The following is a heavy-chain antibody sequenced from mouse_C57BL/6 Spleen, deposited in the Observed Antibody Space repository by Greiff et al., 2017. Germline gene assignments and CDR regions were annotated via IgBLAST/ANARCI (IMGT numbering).Heavy chain of an antibody. CDR2: INPSTGGT. CDR1: GYSFTGYY. V-gene: IGHV1-42*01. Sequence: VQLQQSGPELVKPGASVKISCKASGYSFTGYYMNWVKQSPEKSLEWIGEINPSTGGTTYNQKFKAKATLTVDKSSSTAYMQLKSLTSEDSAVYYCARNSGAMDYWGQGTSVTVSS. J-gene: IGHJ4*01. CDR3: ARNSGAMDY.